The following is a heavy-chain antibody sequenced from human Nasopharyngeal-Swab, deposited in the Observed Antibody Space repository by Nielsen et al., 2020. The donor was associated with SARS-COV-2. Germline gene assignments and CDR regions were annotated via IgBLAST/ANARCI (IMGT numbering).Heavy chain of an antibody. CDR3: ARTDGYTLNNAFDI. Sequence: GALKISCAASGFTFSSYSMNWVRQAPGKGLEWVSSISSSSYIYYGDSVKGRFTISRDNAKNSLYLQMNSLRAEDTAVYYCARTDGYTLNNAFDIWGQGTMVTVSS. CDR2: ISSSSYI. D-gene: IGHD5-24*01. CDR1: GFTFSSYS. J-gene: IGHJ3*02. V-gene: IGHV3-21*01.